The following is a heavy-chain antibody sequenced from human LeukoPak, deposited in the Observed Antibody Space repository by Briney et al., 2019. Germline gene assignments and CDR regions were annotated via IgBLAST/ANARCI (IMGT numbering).Heavy chain of an antibody. CDR3: ATGGEVATMGD. J-gene: IGHJ4*02. CDR1: GGSISSSGYY. CDR2: IYSSGNS. Sequence: PSETLSLTCTVSGGSISSSGYYWGWIRQPPGKGLEWIGSIYSSGNSYYNPSLKSRVTISGDTSKNQFSLKLQSVTAADTAVYYCATGGEVATMGDWGQGTLVTVSS. D-gene: IGHD5-24*01. V-gene: IGHV4-39*01.